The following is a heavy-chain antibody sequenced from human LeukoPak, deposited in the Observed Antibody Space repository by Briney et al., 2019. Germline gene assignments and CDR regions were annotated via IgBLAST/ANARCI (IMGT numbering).Heavy chain of an antibody. Sequence: PSETLSLTCTVSGYSISSGYYWGWIRQPPGKGLEWIGSIYHSGSTYYNPSLKSRVTISVDTSKNQFSLKLSSVTAADTAVYYFARESGGEGALDIWGQGTMVTVSS. J-gene: IGHJ3*02. CDR2: IYHSGST. V-gene: IGHV4-38-2*02. CDR3: ARESGGEGALDI. CDR1: GYSISSGYY. D-gene: IGHD3-16*01.